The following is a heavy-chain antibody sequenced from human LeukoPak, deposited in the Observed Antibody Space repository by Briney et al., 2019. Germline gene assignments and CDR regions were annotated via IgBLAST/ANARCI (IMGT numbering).Heavy chain of an antibody. CDR3: AKPYYYGSRSYMDY. Sequence: PGRSLRLYCAASGFTFSSYGMHWVRQAPGKGLEWVAVISYDGSNTYYADSVKGRFTISRDNSKNMLYLQMNSLRAEDTAVYYCAKPYYYGSRSYMDYWGQGTLVTVSS. D-gene: IGHD3-10*01. CDR1: GFTFSSYG. V-gene: IGHV3-30*18. J-gene: IGHJ4*02. CDR2: ISYDGSNT.